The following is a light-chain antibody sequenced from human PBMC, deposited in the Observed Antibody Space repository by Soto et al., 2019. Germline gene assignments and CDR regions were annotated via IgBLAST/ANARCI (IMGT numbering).Light chain of an antibody. CDR1: QSISSC. Sequence: GDRVTITCRASQSISSCLAWYQQKPGKDPKLLIYDGSSLESGVPSRLSGSGSGTEFTLTISSLQPDDFATYYCQQYNSYSLTFGQGTKVDIK. CDR3: QQYNSYSLT. CDR2: DGS. J-gene: IGKJ1*01. V-gene: IGKV1-5*01.